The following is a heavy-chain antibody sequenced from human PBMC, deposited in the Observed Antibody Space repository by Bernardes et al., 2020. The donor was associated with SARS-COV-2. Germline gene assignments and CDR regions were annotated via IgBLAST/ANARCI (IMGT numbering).Heavy chain of an antibody. CDR1: GFIFNKYW. D-gene: IGHD1-1*01. Sequence: GGSLRLSCAASGFIFNKYWMHWVRQVPGKGLVWVSRINGGGTRTNYADSVKGRFTVSRDNARSTLYVQMNSLRGEDTAVYYCARGALDGGGSYLIDYWGQGILVTVSS. CDR3: ARGALDGGGSYLIDY. V-gene: IGHV3-74*01. J-gene: IGHJ4*02. CDR2: INGGGTRT.